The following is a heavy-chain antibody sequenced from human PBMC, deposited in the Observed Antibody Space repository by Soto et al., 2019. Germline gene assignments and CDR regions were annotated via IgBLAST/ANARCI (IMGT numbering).Heavy chain of an antibody. CDR3: ARYLRSSWFDH. Sequence: PSETLSLTCAVYGGSFSGYCWSSIRQPPGKGLEWIGEINHSGSTNYNPSLKSRVTVSLDTSKHKFSLKLRSVTAADTAVLYCARYLRSSWFDHWGQGTLVT. CDR2: INHSGST. D-gene: IGHD1-26*01. J-gene: IGHJ5*02. CDR1: GGSFSGYC. V-gene: IGHV4-34*10.